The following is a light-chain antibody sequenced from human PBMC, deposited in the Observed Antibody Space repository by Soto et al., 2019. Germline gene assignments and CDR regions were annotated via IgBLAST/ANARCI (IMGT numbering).Light chain of an antibody. CDR2: EGS. Sequence: QSVLTQPAAVSGSPGQSIPISCTGSSSDIGTYNLVSWFQQHPGKAPKLMIYEGSKRPSGVSNRFSGSKSGNTASLTISGLQAEDEADYYCCSYADGNILVVGGGTKLTVL. CDR3: CSYADGNILV. V-gene: IGLV2-23*01. CDR1: SSDIGTYNL. J-gene: IGLJ2*01.